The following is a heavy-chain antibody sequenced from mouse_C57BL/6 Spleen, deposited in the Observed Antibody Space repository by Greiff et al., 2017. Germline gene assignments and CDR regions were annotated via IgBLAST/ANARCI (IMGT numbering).Heavy chain of an antibody. CDR1: GYSFTGYY. V-gene: IGHV1-42*01. Sequence: VQLQQSGPELVKPGASVKISCKASGYSFTGYYMNWVKQSPEKSLEWIGEINPSTGGTTYNQKFKAKATLTVDKSSSTAYMQLKSLTSEDSAVYYCARKGVYAPFAYWGQGTLVTVSA. CDR3: ARKGVYAPFAY. J-gene: IGHJ3*01. D-gene: IGHD1-1*01. CDR2: INPSTGGT.